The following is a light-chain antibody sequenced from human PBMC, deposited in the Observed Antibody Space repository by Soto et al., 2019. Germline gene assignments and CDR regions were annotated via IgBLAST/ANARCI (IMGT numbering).Light chain of an antibody. CDR2: DAS. CDR1: QNFNTW. CDR3: QHTRT. J-gene: IGKJ1*01. Sequence: DFQMTQSTSTLSASVGDRVTITCRASQNFNTWVAWYQQKPGKAPKFLIYDASTLQRGVPSRFSGSGFGTEFSLTISSLQPDDFGSYYCQHTRTFGQGTKVEIK. V-gene: IGKV1-5*01.